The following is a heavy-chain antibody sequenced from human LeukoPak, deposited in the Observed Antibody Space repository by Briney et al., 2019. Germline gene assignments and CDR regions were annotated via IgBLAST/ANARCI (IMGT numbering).Heavy chain of an antibody. CDR1: GFRLTTYG. CDR3: AKDKSHSSWTSRYYYYALDV. Sequence: GGSLRLSCEVSGFRLTTYGTHWVRQAPGKGLEWVSGISWNSGIIGYADSVKGRFTISRDNAKNSLYLQMNSLRAEDTALYYCAKDKSHSSWTSRYYYYALDVWGQGTTVTVSS. CDR2: ISWNSGII. J-gene: IGHJ6*02. V-gene: IGHV3-9*01. D-gene: IGHD6-19*01.